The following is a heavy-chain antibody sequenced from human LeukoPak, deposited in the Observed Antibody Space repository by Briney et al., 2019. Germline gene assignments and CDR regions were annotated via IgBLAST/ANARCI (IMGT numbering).Heavy chain of an antibody. CDR1: GYSFTSYW. CDR2: TYSGDSDT. J-gene: IGHJ6*03. Sequence: GESLKISCKGSGYSFTSYWIGWVRQMPGKGLEWMGITYSGDSDTRHSPSFQGQVTISADKSISTAYLQWCSLKASDTAMYYCARQAGSYYDILTGQYYYYYYMDVWGKGTTVTVSS. CDR3: ARQAGSYYDILTGQYYYYYYMDV. D-gene: IGHD3-9*01. V-gene: IGHV5-51*01.